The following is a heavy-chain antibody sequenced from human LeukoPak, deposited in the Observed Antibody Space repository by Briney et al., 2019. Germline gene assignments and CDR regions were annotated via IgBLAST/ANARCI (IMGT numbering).Heavy chain of an antibody. D-gene: IGHD4-23*01. CDR1: GLPFSSYS. CDR2: ISCSSSYI. CDR3: ARDHDGYGGDY. Sequence: GGSLRLPCAASGLPFSSYSMNCVRQAPGKALEWVSSISCSSSYIYYADSMKGRFTIARENAKNSLYLQMNRLTAEDTAVYYWARDHDGYGGDYWGQGTLVTVSS. V-gene: IGHV3-21*01. J-gene: IGHJ4*02.